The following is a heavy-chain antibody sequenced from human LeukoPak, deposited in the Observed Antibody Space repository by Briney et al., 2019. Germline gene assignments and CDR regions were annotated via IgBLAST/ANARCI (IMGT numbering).Heavy chain of an antibody. V-gene: IGHV1-69*05. CDR2: IIPIFGTA. D-gene: IGHD2-15*01. J-gene: IGHJ5*02. CDR1: GGTSSSYA. CDR3: PTNKVVLPATSGWFDP. Sequence: SSVQVSCKASGGTSSSYAISWVRQAPGQALDWMARIIPIFGTANYAQKFQGRVTITTDESTSTAYMELSSLRSEDTAVYYTPTNKVVLPATSGWFDPWGQGTLVTVSS.